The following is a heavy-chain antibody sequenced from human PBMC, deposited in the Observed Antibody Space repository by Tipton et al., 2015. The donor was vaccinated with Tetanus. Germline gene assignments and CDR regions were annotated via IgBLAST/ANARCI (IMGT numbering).Heavy chain of an antibody. V-gene: IGHV4-30-2*01. Sequence: TLSLTCTVSGGLITTGGYSWGWIRQLPGQGLEWIGFIYHNGGTYYNPSLKSRATISVDRSKNQFSLKLSSVTAADTAVYFCARGGTMVHGVILQDHFSYWGQGTLVTVSS. CDR3: ARGGTMVHGVILQDHFSY. D-gene: IGHD3-10*01. J-gene: IGHJ4*02. CDR2: IYHNGGT. CDR1: GGLITTGGYS.